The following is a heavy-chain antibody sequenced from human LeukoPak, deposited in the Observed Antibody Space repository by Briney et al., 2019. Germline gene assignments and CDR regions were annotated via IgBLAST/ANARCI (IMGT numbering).Heavy chain of an antibody. CDR1: GFTFSSYT. V-gene: IGHV3-30*18. CDR2: ISYDGSNK. CDR3: AKGFGRYSSGWDY. D-gene: IGHD6-19*01. Sequence: GGSLRLSCAASGFTFSSYTMNWVRQAPGKGLEWVAVISYDGSNKYYADSVKGRFTISRDNSKNTLYLQMNSLRAEDTAVYYCAKGFGRYSSGWDYWGQGTLVTVSS. J-gene: IGHJ4*02.